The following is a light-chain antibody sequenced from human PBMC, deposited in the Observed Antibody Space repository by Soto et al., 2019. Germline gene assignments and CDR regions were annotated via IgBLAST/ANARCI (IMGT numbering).Light chain of an antibody. CDR1: TGAVTSGSH. CDR2: STN. V-gene: IGLV7-43*01. Sequence: QAVVTQEPSLTVSPGGTVTLTCASSTGAVTSGSHPNWFQQKPGQAPRALIYSTNKKHSWTPARFSGSLLGGEAVLTLSGVQPGDEAEYYCLLYYDGAQVFGTGTKLTVL. CDR3: LLYYDGAQV. J-gene: IGLJ1*01.